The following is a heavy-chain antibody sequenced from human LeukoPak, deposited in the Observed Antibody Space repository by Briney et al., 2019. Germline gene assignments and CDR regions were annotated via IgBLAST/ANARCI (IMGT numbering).Heavy chain of an antibody. Sequence: KPSETLSLTCTVSGGSISSNTYYWSWIRQPPGKGLEWIGEINHSGSTNYNPSLKSRVTMSVDTSKNQFSLNLSSVTAADTAVYYCARRPTSLLLADNSWYDCWFDPWGQGTLVTVSS. CDR3: ARRPTSLLLADNSWYDCWFDP. CDR1: GGSISSNTYY. V-gene: IGHV4-39*07. D-gene: IGHD6-13*01. J-gene: IGHJ5*02. CDR2: INHSGST.